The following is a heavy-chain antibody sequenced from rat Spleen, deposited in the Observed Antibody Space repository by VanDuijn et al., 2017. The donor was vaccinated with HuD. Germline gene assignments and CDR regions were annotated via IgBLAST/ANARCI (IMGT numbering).Heavy chain of an antibody. CDR1: GFTFSDYN. D-gene: IGHD1-11*01. J-gene: IGHJ2*01. CDR3: ARGDYGGYN. Sequence: EVQLVESGGGLVQPGRSLKLSCAASGFTFSDYNMAWVRQAPKKGLAWVATISPSGGTTYYRDSVKGRFTVSRDNAKTTLYLQMDSLRSEDTATYYCARGDYGGYNWGQGVMVTVSS. V-gene: IGHV5-7*01. CDR2: ISPSGGTT.